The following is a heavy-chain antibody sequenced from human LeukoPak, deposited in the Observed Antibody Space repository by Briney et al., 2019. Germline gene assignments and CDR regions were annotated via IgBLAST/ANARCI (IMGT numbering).Heavy chain of an antibody. V-gene: IGHV4-59*08. Sequence: PSETLSLTCAVSGGSISSYYWSWIRQPPGKGLEWIGYIYYTGTTNYNPSLKSRVTISVDTSKSQFSLKLSSVTAADTAVYYCAGAGHYVANGPGAQWGQGTLVTVSS. CDR3: AGAGHYVANGPGAQ. CDR2: IYYTGTT. D-gene: IGHD4/OR15-4a*01. J-gene: IGHJ4*02. CDR1: GGSISSYY.